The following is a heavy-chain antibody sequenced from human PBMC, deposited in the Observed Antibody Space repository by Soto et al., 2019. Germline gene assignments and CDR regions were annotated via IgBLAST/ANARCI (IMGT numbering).Heavy chain of an antibody. D-gene: IGHD5-12*01. Sequence: QVQLVQSGAEVKKPGASVRVSCKGLGYTFTGYYIHCIRQAPGQGLEWLAWINANSGGASHAQKFQGRVTMTRDTSISTVYMELSRLTSDDTAVYYCAREKIVAGFYYGLDVWGQGTTVTVSS. V-gene: IGHV1-2*02. CDR3: AREKIVAGFYYGLDV. CDR1: GYTFTGYY. CDR2: INANSGGA. J-gene: IGHJ6*02.